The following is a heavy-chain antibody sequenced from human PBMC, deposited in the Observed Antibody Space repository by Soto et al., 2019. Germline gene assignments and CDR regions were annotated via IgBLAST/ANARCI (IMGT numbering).Heavy chain of an antibody. CDR3: VRDFEGRYGYGPFGN. CDR2: IKQDGSEK. CDR1: GFRFDSYW. J-gene: IGHJ4*02. Sequence: GSLRVCCAACGFRFDSYWMIWVRQAPGKGLEWVANIKQDGSEKYYVDSVKGRFTISRDNAKNSVFLQMSRLRDDDTAVYYCVRDFEGRYGYGPFGNWGQGTLVTGPS. V-gene: IGHV3-7*03. D-gene: IGHD5-18*01.